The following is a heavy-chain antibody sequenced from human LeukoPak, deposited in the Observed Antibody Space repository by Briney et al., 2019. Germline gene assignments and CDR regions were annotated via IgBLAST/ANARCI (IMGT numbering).Heavy chain of an antibody. CDR3: AREIAAAGPWFDP. CDR1: GYTFDSYG. V-gene: IGHV1-18*01. J-gene: IGHJ5*02. CDR2: ISAYNGNT. D-gene: IGHD6-13*01. Sequence: GASVKVSCKASGYTFDSYGIAWVRQAPGQGLEWMGWISAYNGNTNYAQKFQGRVTMTRDTSTSTVYMELSSLRSEDTAVYYCAREIAAAGPWFDPWGQGTLVTVSS.